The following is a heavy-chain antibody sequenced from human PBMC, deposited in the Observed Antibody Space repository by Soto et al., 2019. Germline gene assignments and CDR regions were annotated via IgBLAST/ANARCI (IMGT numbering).Heavy chain of an antibody. CDR3: ARAVYELWIEY. Sequence: SETLSLTCAVSGGSISSGGYSWSWIRQPPGKGLEWIGYIYHSGSTYYNPSLKSRVTISVDRSKNQFSLKLSSVTAADTAVYYCARAVYELWIEYWGQGTLVTVSS. CDR1: GGSISSGGYS. J-gene: IGHJ4*02. V-gene: IGHV4-30-2*01. CDR2: IYHSGST. D-gene: IGHD3-10*01.